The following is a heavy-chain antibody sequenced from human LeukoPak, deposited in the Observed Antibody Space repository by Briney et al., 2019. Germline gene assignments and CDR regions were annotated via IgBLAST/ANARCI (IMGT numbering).Heavy chain of an antibody. CDR1: GGSISSYH. CDR3: ARDFSVASQPDAFDI. CDR2: IYYSGST. D-gene: IGHD2-15*01. V-gene: IGHV4-59*01. Sequence: KPSETLSLTCTVSGGSISSYHWSWIRQPPGKGLEWIGYIYYSGSTNYNPSLKSRVTISVDTSKNQFSLKLSSVTAADTAVYYCARDFSVASQPDAFDIWGQGTMVTVSS. J-gene: IGHJ3*02.